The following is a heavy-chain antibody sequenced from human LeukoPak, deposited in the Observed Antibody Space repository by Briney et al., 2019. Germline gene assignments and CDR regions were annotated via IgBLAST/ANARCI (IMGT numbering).Heavy chain of an antibody. CDR1: GFTFSSYG. Sequence: HPGRSLRLSCTASGFTFSSYGMHWVRQAPGKGLEWVALIWSDGSENYYADSVEGRFTISRDNSKNTLFLQMNSLRAEDTAVYYCAKSAQSLLALDSWGQGTLVTVSS. CDR2: IWSDGSEN. J-gene: IGHJ4*02. CDR3: AKSAQSLLALDS. D-gene: IGHD3-3*02. V-gene: IGHV3-33*06.